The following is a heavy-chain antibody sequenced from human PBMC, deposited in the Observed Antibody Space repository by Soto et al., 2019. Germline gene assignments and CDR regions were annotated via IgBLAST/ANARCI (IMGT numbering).Heavy chain of an antibody. CDR1: GFTFSGNT. V-gene: IGHV3-48*02. CDR3: ARDGASFDV. CDR2: ISKSGTTT. D-gene: IGHD2-15*01. Sequence: GGSLRLSCAASGFTFSGNTMDWVRQAPWKGLEWVSYISKSGTTTYYAESVKGRFTISRDNAKNSLFLQMNSLRDEDTAVYYCARDGASFDVWGQGTLVTVSS. J-gene: IGHJ5*02.